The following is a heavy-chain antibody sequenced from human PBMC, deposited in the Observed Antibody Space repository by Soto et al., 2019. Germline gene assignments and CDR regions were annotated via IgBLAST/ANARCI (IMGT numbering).Heavy chain of an antibody. V-gene: IGHV3-30*18. CDR3: AKEGPITNWYFDY. Sequence: YGMHWVRQAAGKGLEWVTVISYDGNVAYYADSVKGRFTSSRDNSKNTLYLQMNSLRTEDTAVYYCAKEGPITNWYFDYWGQGTLVTVSS. CDR1: YG. D-gene: IGHD1-1*01. CDR2: ISYDGNVA. J-gene: IGHJ4*02.